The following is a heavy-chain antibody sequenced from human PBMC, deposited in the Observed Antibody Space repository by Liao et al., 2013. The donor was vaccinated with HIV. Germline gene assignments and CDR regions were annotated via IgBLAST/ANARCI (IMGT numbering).Heavy chain of an antibody. CDR2: VSYSGGA. Sequence: QVQLQESGPGLVKPSQTLSLTCTVSGGSISSYFWNWIRQPPGKGLEWIGYVSYSGGANYNPSLKSRVTISVDTSKNQFSLKMNSVTAADTAIYYCARGAGDFDYWGPGSPGSPSPQ. CDR1: GGSISSYF. V-gene: IGHV4-59*01. CDR3: ARGAGDFDY. J-gene: IGHJ4*02.